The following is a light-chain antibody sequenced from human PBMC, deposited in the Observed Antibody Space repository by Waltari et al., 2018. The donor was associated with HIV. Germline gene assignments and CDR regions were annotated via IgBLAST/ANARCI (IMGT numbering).Light chain of an antibody. CDR1: ELGDKY. V-gene: IGLV3-1*01. J-gene: IGLJ3*02. CDR2: RNT. Sequence: SYHLTQPPSVSVSPGQTATITCSGAELGDKYHCWYQQRPGQSPVLVISRNTKRPSGIPERFSGSASGNTATLTISGTQAVDEADYYCQAWDSSTDVVFGGGTKLTVL. CDR3: QAWDSSTDVV.